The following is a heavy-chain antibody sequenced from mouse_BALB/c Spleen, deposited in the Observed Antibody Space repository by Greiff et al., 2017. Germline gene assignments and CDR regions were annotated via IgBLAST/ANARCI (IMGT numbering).Heavy chain of an antibody. CDR2: ISSGGSYT. V-gene: IGHV5-6*02. J-gene: IGHJ4*01. Sequence: DVMLVESGGDLVKPGGSLKLSCAASVFTFSSYGMSWVRQTPDKRLEWVATISSGGSYTYYPDSVKGRFTISRDNAKNTLYLQMSSLKSEDTAMYYCARHVLRLQGYAMDYWGQGTSVTVSS. CDR1: VFTFSSYG. CDR3: ARHVLRLQGYAMDY. D-gene: IGHD1-2*01.